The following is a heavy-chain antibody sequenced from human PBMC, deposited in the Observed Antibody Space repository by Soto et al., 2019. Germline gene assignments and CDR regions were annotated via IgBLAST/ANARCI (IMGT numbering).Heavy chain of an antibody. CDR3: AKDGAPRYCTRSSCHPAGAY. CDR2: ISYDGSNE. D-gene: IGHD2-15*01. V-gene: IGHV3-30*18. CDR1: GFTFINYG. Sequence: GGSLRLSSACSGFTFINYGVHWVRQAPGKGPEWVAAISYDGSNEYYADSVKGRFTISRDKSKNMLYLQMDSLRPEDTAVYYCAKDGAPRYCTRSSCHPAGAYWGQGTLVTVSS. J-gene: IGHJ4*02.